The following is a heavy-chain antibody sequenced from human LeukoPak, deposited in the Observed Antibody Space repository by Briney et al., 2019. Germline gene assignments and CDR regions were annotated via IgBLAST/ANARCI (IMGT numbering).Heavy chain of an antibody. CDR2: INPNSGGT. CDR1: GYTFTGYY. D-gene: IGHD3-22*01. CDR3: ARARNYYDSSGGVGY. V-gene: IGHV1-2*02. J-gene: IGHJ4*02. Sequence: ASVKVSCKASGYTFTGYYMHWVRQAPGQGLEWMGWINPNSGGTSYAQKFQGRVTMTRDTSISTAYMELSRLRSDDTAVYYCARARNYYDSSGGVGYWGQGTLVTVSS.